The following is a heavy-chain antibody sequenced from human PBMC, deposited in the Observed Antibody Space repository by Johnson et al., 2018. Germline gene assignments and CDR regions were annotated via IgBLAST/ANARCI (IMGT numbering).Heavy chain of an antibody. Sequence: QVQLVQSGGGVVQPGRSLRLSCAASGFTFSSYAMHWVRQAPGKGMEWVAVISYDGSNKYYADSVKGRFTISRDNSKNTRYLQMNSLRAEDTAGYYWAGDGGAGGGSHYYYYMDVWGRGTTVTVSS. CDR3: AGDGGAGGGSHYYYYMDV. V-gene: IGHV3-30-3*01. CDR2: ISYDGSNK. J-gene: IGHJ6*03. CDR1: GFTFSSYA. D-gene: IGHD3-16*01.